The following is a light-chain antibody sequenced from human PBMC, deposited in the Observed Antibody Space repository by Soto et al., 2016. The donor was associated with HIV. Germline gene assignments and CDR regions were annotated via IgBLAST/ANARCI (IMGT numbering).Light chain of an antibody. J-gene: IGLJ1*01. V-gene: IGLV3-21*03. CDR3: QVWDSNSDHYV. Sequence: SYELTQPPSVSAAPGKTARITCGGRNIGSESVHWYQQKPGQAPVVVVCDNSDRPSGIPERFSGSKFGNMATLTISRVEAGDEADYYCQVWDSNSDHYVFGTGTKVTVL. CDR1: NIGSES. CDR2: DNS.